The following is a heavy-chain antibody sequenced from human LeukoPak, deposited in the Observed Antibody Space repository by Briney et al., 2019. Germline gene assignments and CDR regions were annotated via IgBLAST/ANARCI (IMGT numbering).Heavy chain of an antibody. D-gene: IGHD4-17*01. Sequence: RPGGSPRLSCAASGFTFDDYGMSWVRQAPGKGLEWVSGINWNGGSTGYADSVKGRFTISRDNAKNSLYLQMNSLRAEDTALYYCARDLHGDYPFDYWGQGTLVTVSS. J-gene: IGHJ4*02. CDR2: INWNGGST. V-gene: IGHV3-20*04. CDR1: GFTFDDYG. CDR3: ARDLHGDYPFDY.